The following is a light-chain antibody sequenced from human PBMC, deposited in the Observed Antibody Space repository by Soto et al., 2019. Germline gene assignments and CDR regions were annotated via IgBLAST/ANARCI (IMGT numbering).Light chain of an antibody. V-gene: IGKV1-5*01. J-gene: IGKJ3*01. CDR1: NSINTY. CDR3: HRYNSF. Sequence: EIPFTLGPHTLSASAADRASLTSRVSNSINTYLAWHQQKPGKPPRLPIFDATTMGSGVTSRFSGSGSGTEFTLTIRSLQPDDFATYYCHRYNSFFGPGTKVD. CDR2: DAT.